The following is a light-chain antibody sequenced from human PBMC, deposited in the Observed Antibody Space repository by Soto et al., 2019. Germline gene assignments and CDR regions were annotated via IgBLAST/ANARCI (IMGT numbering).Light chain of an antibody. CDR2: DVN. CDR1: SSDVGNSNG. Sequence: QSVLTQPLSVPGSPGQSVAISCTGTSSDVGNSNGVSWYHQPPGTAPKLIIYDVNNRPSGVPDRFSGSKSGNTASLTISGLQAEDEGDYYCSSYTSSSTYVFGTGTKVTVL. J-gene: IGLJ1*01. CDR3: SSYTSSSTYV. V-gene: IGLV2-18*02.